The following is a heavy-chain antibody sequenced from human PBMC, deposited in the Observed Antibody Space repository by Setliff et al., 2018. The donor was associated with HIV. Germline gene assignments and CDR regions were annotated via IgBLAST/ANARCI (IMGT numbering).Heavy chain of an antibody. Sequence: SETLSLTCTVSGGSISSSSYYWTWIRQPAGKGLEWIGRIYTTGSTNYNPSLKSRVTISVDTSKNQFSRKLSSVTAADTVVYYCARQDQYDDSGYYVGFYGMDVWGQGTTVTVSS. V-gene: IGHV4-61*02. J-gene: IGHJ6*02. D-gene: IGHD3-22*01. CDR3: ARQDQYDDSGYYVGFYGMDV. CDR2: IYTTGST. CDR1: GGSISSSSYY.